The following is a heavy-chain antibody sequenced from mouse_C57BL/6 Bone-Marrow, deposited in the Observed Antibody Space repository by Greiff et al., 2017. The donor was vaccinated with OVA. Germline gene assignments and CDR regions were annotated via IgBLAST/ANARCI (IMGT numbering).Heavy chain of an antibody. J-gene: IGHJ3*01. Sequence: EVKLMESGGGLVQPGGSLKLSCAASGFTFSDYYMYWVRQTPEKRLEWVAYISNGGGSTYYPDTVKGRFTISRDNAKNTLYLQMSRLKSEDTAMYYCARGETAQAVPWFAYWGQGTLVTVSA. V-gene: IGHV5-12*01. D-gene: IGHD3-2*02. CDR3: ARGETAQAVPWFAY. CDR1: GFTFSDYY. CDR2: ISNGGGST.